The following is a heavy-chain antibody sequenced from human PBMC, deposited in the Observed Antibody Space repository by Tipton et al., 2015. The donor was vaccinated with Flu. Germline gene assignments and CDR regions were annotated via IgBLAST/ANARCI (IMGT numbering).Heavy chain of an antibody. CDR3: ARGGVAVTGNGLDV. J-gene: IGHJ3*01. D-gene: IGHD1-20*01. CDR1: GYSISSGYY. V-gene: IGHV4-38-2*02. Sequence: TLSLTCTVSGYSISSGYYWGCIRQPPGKGLEWIGHVYYTGSTDYNPSLKSRITMSMDASRNQFSLEVISVTASDTALYSCARGGVAVTGNGLDVWGQGTMVTVSS. CDR2: VYYTGST.